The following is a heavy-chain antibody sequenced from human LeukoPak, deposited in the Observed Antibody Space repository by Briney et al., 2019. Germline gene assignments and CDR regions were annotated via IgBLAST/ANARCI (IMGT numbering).Heavy chain of an antibody. CDR2: INHSGST. Sequence: SETLSLTCAVYGGSFSGYYWSWIRQPPGKGLEWIGEINHSGSTNYNPSLKSRVTISVDTSMNQFSLKLSSVTAADTAVYYCARGRGTMVRGIPLRWFDPWGQGTLVTVSS. CDR1: GGSFSGYY. D-gene: IGHD3-10*01. J-gene: IGHJ5*02. CDR3: ARGRGTMVRGIPLRWFDP. V-gene: IGHV4-34*01.